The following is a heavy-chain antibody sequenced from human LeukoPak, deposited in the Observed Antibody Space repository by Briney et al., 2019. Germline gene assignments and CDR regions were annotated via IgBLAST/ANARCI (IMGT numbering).Heavy chain of an antibody. Sequence: GGSLRLSCAASGFTVGSNYMSWVRQAPGKGLEWVSVIYSGGSTYYADSVKGRFTISRDNSKNTLYLQMNSLRAEDTAVYYCARIRGSTVVTPGYYFDYWGQGTLVTVSS. D-gene: IGHD4-23*01. J-gene: IGHJ4*02. CDR1: GFTVGSNY. V-gene: IGHV3-66*01. CDR3: ARIRGSTVVTPGYYFDY. CDR2: IYSGGST.